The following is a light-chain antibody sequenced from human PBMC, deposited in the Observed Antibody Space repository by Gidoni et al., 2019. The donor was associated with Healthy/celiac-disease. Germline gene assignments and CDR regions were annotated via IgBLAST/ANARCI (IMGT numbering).Light chain of an antibody. CDR3: QQYGSSPGST. CDR2: GAS. J-gene: IGKJ5*01. CDR1: QSVSSSY. V-gene: IGKV3-20*01. Sequence: EIVLTQSPGTLSLSPGESATLSCRASQSVSSSYLAGYQQEPGQAPRLLIYGASSRATGIPDRFSGSGSGTDFTLTISRLEPEDFAVYYCQQYGSSPGSTFGQGTRLEIK.